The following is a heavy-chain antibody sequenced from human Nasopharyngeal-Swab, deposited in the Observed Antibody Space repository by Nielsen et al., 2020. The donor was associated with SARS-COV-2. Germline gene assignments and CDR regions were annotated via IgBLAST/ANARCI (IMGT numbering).Heavy chain of an antibody. Sequence: GESLKISCAASGFTFSSYAMSWVRQAPGKGLEWVSAISGSGGSTYYADSVKGRFTISRDNSKNTLYLQMNSLRAEDTAVYYCARVGSAAAGKGYYYYGMDVWGQGTTVTVSS. CDR3: ARVGSAAAGKGYYYYGMDV. V-gene: IGHV3-23*01. CDR2: ISGSGGST. J-gene: IGHJ6*02. D-gene: IGHD6-13*01. CDR1: GFTFSSYA.